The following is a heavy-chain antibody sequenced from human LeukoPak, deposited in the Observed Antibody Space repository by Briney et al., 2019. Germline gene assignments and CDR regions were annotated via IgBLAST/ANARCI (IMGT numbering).Heavy chain of an antibody. V-gene: IGHV4-34*01. J-gene: IGHJ4*02. Sequence: SETLSLTCAVYGGSFSGYYWSWIRQPPGKGLEWIGEINHSGSTNYNPSLKSRVTISVDRSKNQFSLKLSSVTAADTAVYYCARDGDYGDYVGYWGQGTLVTVSS. CDR2: INHSGST. CDR1: GGSFSGYY. D-gene: IGHD4-17*01. CDR3: ARDGDYGDYVGY.